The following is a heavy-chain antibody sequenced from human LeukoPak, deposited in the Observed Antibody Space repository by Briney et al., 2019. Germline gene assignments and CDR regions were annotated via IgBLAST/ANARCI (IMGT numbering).Heavy chain of an antibody. J-gene: IGHJ6*02. Sequence: GGSLRLSCAASGFTFSSYWMHRVRQAPGKGLVWVSRINSDGSSTSYADSVKGRFTISRDNAKNTLYLQMNSLRAEDTAVYYCARDRRYSGYESYGMDVWGQGTTVTVSS. CDR3: ARDRRYSGYESYGMDV. D-gene: IGHD5-12*01. V-gene: IGHV3-74*01. CDR2: INSDGSST. CDR1: GFTFSSYW.